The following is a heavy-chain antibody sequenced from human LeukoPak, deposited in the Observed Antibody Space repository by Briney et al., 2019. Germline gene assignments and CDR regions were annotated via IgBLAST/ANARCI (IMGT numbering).Heavy chain of an antibody. CDR2: IWYDGSTK. V-gene: IGHV3-33*01. CDR1: GFTFSTYG. Sequence: GGSLILSCAASGFTFSTYGMHWVRQAPGKGLEWVAIIWYDGSTKYYAESVKGRFTISRDNSQNMLYLQMNGLRAEDTAVYYCARVSDYSNYFDFWGQGTLVTVSS. CDR3: ARVSDYSNYFDF. J-gene: IGHJ4*02. D-gene: IGHD4-11*01.